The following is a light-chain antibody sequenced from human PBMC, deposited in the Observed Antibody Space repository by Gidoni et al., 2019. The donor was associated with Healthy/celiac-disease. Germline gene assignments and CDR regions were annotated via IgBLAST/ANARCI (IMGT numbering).Light chain of an antibody. CDR1: QSISSW. CDR2: DAS. J-gene: IGKJ1*01. Sequence: DIRMPQSPSTLSASVGDRVTITCRASQSISSWLAWYQQKPGKAPKLLIYDASSLESGVPSRFSGSGSGTEFTLTISSLQPDDFATYYCQQYNSYPWTFGQXTKVEIK. CDR3: QQYNSYPWT. V-gene: IGKV1-5*01.